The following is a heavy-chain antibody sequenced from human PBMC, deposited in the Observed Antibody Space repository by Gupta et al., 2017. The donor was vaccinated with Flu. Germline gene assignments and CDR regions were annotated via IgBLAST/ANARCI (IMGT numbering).Heavy chain of an antibody. D-gene: IGHD3-3*01. Sequence: QLQVQESRPGLVKPSETLSLTCTVSGGSISSSNYYWGWIRQPPGKGLEWIASIHSIGTTFYNPSLTSRITISVDASRNQFSLRLTSVSTADTGLYYCARHLLTTFGGVTWFDPWGQGTLVTVSS. CDR2: IHSIGTT. CDR1: GGSISSSNYY. J-gene: IGHJ5*02. CDR3: ARHLLTTFGGVTWFDP. V-gene: IGHV4-39*01.